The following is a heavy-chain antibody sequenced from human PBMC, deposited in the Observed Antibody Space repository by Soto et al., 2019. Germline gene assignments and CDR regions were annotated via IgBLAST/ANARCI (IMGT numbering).Heavy chain of an antibody. CDR1: GGSIFSSNYY. Sequence: QLQLQESGPGLVQPSETLSLTCTVSGGSIFSSNYYWGWIRQPPGKGLEWIGSIYYSGNTYYNPSLKSRVSISVDTSRNQFSLKLSSVTAADTAMYYCARQANWNDDYSFDPWGQGTLVTVSS. D-gene: IGHD1-1*01. CDR2: IYYSGNT. J-gene: IGHJ5*02. CDR3: ARQANWNDDYSFDP. V-gene: IGHV4-39*01.